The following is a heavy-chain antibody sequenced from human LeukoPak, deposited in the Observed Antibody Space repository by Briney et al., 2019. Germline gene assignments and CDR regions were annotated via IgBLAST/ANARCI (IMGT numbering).Heavy chain of an antibody. CDR1: SGTFNGYY. J-gene: IGHJ4*02. CDR3: ARGSY. Sequence: ASVTVSLKCAVYSGTFNGYYWRWLPQTPGKGVEWIGENYQSGSTNYNPSLKSRVNISVDTYKNQFSPKLSSVTAADTAVYYCARGSYWGQGTLVTVSS. V-gene: IGHV4-34*01. CDR2: NYQSGST.